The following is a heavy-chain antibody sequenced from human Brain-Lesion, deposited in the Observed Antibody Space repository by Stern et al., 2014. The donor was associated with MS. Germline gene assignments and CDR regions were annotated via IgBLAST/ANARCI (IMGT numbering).Heavy chain of an antibody. CDR3: ARHDSVPRPSQLYSARDRGPGYFDY. Sequence: QVQLVESGPGLVKPSETLSLTCTVSGGSISSSTYYWAWIRQPPGKGLEWIGNIYYSGLTYYHPSLKSRVTISVDMSKNQFSLKLSSVTAADTAIYYCARHDSVPRPSQLYSARDRGPGYFDYWGQGTLVTVSS. CDR2: IYYSGLT. CDR1: GGSISSSTYY. V-gene: IGHV4-39*01. J-gene: IGHJ4*02. D-gene: IGHD1-26*01.